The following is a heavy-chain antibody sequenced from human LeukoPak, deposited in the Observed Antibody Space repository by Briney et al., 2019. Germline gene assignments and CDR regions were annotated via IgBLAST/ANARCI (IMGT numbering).Heavy chain of an antibody. CDR2: ISSSSSYI. V-gene: IGHV3-21*01. D-gene: IGHD2-15*01. J-gene: IGHJ4*02. CDR3: ATGYCSGGSCYRPFDY. Sequence: GGSLRLSCAASGFTFSSYSMNWVRQAPGKGLEWVSSISSSSSYIYYADSVKGRFTISRDNAKNSPYLQMNSLRAEDTAVYYCATGYCSGGSCYRPFDYWGQGTLVTVSS. CDR1: GFTFSSYS.